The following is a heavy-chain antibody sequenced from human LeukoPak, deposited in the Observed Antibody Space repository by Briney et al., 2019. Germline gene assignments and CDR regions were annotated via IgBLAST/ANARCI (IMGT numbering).Heavy chain of an antibody. Sequence: SETLSLTCTVSGGSISSGDFYWTWIRQPPGKGLEWIGYIYYSGNTYYNPSLKSRVIISVDTSKNQFSLKLSSVTAADTAVYYCAATASNWFDPWGQGTLVTVSS. CDR2: IYYSGNT. D-gene: IGHD5-18*01. J-gene: IGHJ5*02. V-gene: IGHV4-30-4*08. CDR3: AATASNWFDP. CDR1: GGSISSGDFY.